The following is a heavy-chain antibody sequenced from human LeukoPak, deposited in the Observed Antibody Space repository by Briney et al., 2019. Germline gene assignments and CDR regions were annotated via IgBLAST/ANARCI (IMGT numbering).Heavy chain of an antibody. CDR3: ARRAMVRGVNRPYYYYYMDV. D-gene: IGHD3-10*01. J-gene: IGHJ6*03. V-gene: IGHV4-59*01. Sequence: SETLSLTCTVSGGSISSYYWSWIRQPPGKGLEWIGYIYYSGNTNYNPSLKSRVTISVDTSKNQFSLKLSSVTAADAAVYYCARRAMVRGVNRPYYYYYMDVWGKGTTVTISS. CDR2: IYYSGNT. CDR1: GGSISSYY.